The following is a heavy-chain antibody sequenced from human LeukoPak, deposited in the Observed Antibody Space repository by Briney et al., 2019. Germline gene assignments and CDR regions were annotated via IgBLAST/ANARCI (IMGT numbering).Heavy chain of an antibody. J-gene: IGHJ4*02. V-gene: IGHV1-69*01. CDR2: IVPILGTA. CDR3: ARSQGYSCGSSY. Sequence: SVKVSCKAPGGSFGRYAISWVRQAPGQGLEWMGGIVPILGTANYAQKFQGRVTITADDSTGTAYMELTSLRSADTAVYYCARSQGYSCGSSYWGQGTLVTVSS. CDR1: GGSFGRYA. D-gene: IGHD2-15*01.